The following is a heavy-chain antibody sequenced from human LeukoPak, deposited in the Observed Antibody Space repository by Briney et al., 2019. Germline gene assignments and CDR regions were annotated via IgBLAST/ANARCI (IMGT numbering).Heavy chain of an antibody. CDR3: ARGRIAAAGTRGKLVGSWFDP. CDR1: GGSFSGYY. Sequence: PSETLSLSCAAYGGSFSGYYWSWIRQSPGKGLEWIGEINHSGSTNYNPSLKSRVTISVDTSKNQFSLKVSSVTAADTAVYYCARGRIAAAGTRGKLVGSWFDPWGQGTLVTVSS. D-gene: IGHD6-13*01. V-gene: IGHV4-34*01. CDR2: INHSGST. J-gene: IGHJ5*02.